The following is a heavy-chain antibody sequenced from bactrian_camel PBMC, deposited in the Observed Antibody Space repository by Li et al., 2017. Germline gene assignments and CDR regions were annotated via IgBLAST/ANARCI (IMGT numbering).Heavy chain of an antibody. D-gene: IGHD3*01. CDR2: IDSKGST. V-gene: IGHV3S53*01. Sequence: HVQLVESGGGSVQAGGSLRLSCGASESGYTISTYCMGWFRQAPGKERGGIAAIDSKGSTMYADSVQGRFIISKDIGKSTIYLQMNTLTPEDAATYYCAATAWDMTALQALGVKRPTDDFRYWGQGTQVTVS. CDR1: ESGYTISTYC. J-gene: IGHJ6*01. CDR3: AATAWDMTALQALGVKRPTDDFRY.